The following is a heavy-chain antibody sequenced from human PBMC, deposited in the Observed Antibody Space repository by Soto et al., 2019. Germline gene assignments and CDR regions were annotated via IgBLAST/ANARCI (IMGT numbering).Heavy chain of an antibody. CDR3: AGSEYSGYDDY. D-gene: IGHD5-12*01. CDR1: GGSISSYY. J-gene: IGHJ4*02. V-gene: IGHV4-59*08. Sequence: SETLSLTCTVSGGSISSYYWSWIRQPPGKGLEWIGYIYYSGSTNYNPSLKSRVTISVDTSKNQFSLKLSSVTAADTAVYYCAGSEYSGYDDYWGQGTLVTVYS. CDR2: IYYSGST.